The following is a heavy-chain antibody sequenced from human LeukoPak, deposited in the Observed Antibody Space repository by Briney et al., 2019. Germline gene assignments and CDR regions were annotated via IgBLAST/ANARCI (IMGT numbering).Heavy chain of an antibody. CDR3: ARRGRIAAAGYFDY. D-gene: IGHD6-13*01. CDR1: GGSFSGYY. Sequence: SETLSLTCAVYGGSFSGYYWSWIRQPPGKGLEWIGEINHSGSTNYNPSLKNRVTISVDTSKNQFSLKLSSVTAADTAVYYCARRGRIAAAGYFDYWGQGTLVTVSS. J-gene: IGHJ4*02. CDR2: INHSGST. V-gene: IGHV4-34*01.